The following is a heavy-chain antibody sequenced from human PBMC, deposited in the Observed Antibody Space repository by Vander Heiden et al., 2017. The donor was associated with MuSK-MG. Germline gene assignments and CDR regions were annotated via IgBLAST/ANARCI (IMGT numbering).Heavy chain of an antibody. Sequence: EVQLVESGGGLVQPGGSLRLSCAASGFTFSSYWMSWVRQAPGKGLEWVANIKQDGSEKYYVDSVKGRFTISRDNAKNSLYLQMNSLRAEDTAVYYCARDIQGGGNSDDAFDIWGQGTMVTVSS. D-gene: IGHD2-21*02. V-gene: IGHV3-7*01. J-gene: IGHJ3*02. CDR1: GFTFSSYW. CDR2: IKQDGSEK. CDR3: ARDIQGGGNSDDAFDI.